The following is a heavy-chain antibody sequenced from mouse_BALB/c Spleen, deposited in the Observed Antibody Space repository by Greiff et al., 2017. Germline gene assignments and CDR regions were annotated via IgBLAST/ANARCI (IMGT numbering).Heavy chain of an antibody. V-gene: IGHV5-17*02. CDR3: ARSTTATFAY. D-gene: IGHD1-2*01. CDR1: GFTFSSFG. Sequence: EVKLMESGGGLVQPGGSRKLSCAASGFTFSSFGMHWVRQAPEKGLEWVAYISSGSSTIYYADTVKGRFTISRDNPKNTLFLPLTRLRSEDTAMYYGARSTTATFAYWGQGTLVTVSA. CDR2: ISSGSSTI. J-gene: IGHJ3*01.